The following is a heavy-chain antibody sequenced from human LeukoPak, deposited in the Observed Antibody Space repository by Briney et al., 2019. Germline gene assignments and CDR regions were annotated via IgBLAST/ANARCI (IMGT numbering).Heavy chain of an antibody. CDR1: GFTFSGYA. J-gene: IGHJ4*02. CDR3: AKGKGGGSYNY. CDR2: ISGSGGST. V-gene: IGHV3-23*01. Sequence: GGSLRLSCAASGFTFSGYAMSWVRQAPGKGLEWVSAISGSGGSTYYADSVKGRFTISRDNSKNTLYLQMNSLRAEDTAVYYCAKGKGGGSYNYWGQGTLVTVSS. D-gene: IGHD1-26*01.